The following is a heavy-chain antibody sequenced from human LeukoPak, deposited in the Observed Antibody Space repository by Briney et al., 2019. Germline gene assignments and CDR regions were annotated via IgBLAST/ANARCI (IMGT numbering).Heavy chain of an antibody. CDR1: GGSIRSSSYY. D-gene: IGHD3-22*01. Sequence: PSETLSLTCTVSGGSIRSSSYYWGWIRQPPGKGLEWIGSIYYSGSTYYNPSLKSRVTISVDTSKNQFSLKLSSVTAADTAVYYCARGPTYYYDSSGYPTLNWFDPWGQGTLVTVSS. J-gene: IGHJ5*02. CDR2: IYYSGST. V-gene: IGHV4-39*07. CDR3: ARGPTYYYDSSGYPTLNWFDP.